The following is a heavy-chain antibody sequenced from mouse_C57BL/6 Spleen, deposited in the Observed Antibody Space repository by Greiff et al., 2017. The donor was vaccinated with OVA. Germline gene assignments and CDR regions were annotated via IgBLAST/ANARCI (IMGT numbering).Heavy chain of an antibody. D-gene: IGHD4-1*01. Sequence: VQLQQSGAELVRPGASVKLSCKASGYTFTDYYINWVKQRPGQGLEWIARIYPGSGNTYYNEKFKGKATLTAEKSSSTAYMQLSSLTSEDSAVYFCARGDWGRYFDVWGTGTTVTVSS. CDR2: IYPGSGNT. V-gene: IGHV1-76*01. J-gene: IGHJ1*03. CDR3: ARGDWGRYFDV. CDR1: GYTFTDYY.